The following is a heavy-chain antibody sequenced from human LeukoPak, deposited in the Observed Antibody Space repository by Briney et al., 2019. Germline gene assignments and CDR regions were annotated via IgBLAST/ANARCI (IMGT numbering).Heavy chain of an antibody. CDR1: DYIFSGHF. CDR2: IDPNSGGT. V-gene: IGHV1-2*04. J-gene: IGHJ6*02. Sequence: ASVKVSCKASDYIFSGHFIHWVRQAPGQGLEWIGRIDPNSGGTSFAPKFQGWVTMTGDTSISTAYMELSRLRSDDTAVYYCARDRYSGYDYYYYYGMDVWGQGTTVTVSS. CDR3: ARDRYSGYDYYYYYGMDV. D-gene: IGHD5-12*01.